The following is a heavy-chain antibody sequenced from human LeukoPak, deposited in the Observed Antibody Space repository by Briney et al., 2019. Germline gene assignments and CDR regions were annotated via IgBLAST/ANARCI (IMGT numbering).Heavy chain of an antibody. CDR2: IYSGGST. CDR1: GFTVRSNY. Sequence: GGSLRLSCAASGFTVRSNYMSWVRQAPGKGLEWISVIYSGGSTYHADSVKGRFTISRDDSKNTLFLQMNSLRAEDTAVYYCAREDYYFDSSGTHYFDYWGQGTLVTVSS. V-gene: IGHV3-66*01. D-gene: IGHD3-22*01. CDR3: AREDYYFDSSGTHYFDY. J-gene: IGHJ4*02.